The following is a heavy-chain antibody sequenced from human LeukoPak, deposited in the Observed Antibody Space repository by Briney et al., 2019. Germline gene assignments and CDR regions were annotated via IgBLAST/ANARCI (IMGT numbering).Heavy chain of an antibody. Sequence: GSLRLSCAASGFTFSDYYMAWIRQPPGKGLEWIGSIYYIVSTYYNPSLKSRVTISVDTSKNQFSLKLSSVTAADTAVYYCARELEQWSDIVVVPAALGDYYYMDVWGKGTTVTVSS. V-gene: IGHV4-38-2*02. D-gene: IGHD2-2*01. J-gene: IGHJ6*03. CDR2: IYYIVST. CDR3: ARELEQWSDIVVVPAALGDYYYMDV. CDR1: GFTFSDYY.